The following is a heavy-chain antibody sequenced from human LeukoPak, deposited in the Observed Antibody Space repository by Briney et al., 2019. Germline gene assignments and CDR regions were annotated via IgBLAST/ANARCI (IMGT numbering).Heavy chain of an antibody. CDR3: AREYLVLAYYYDSSGPRGAFDI. V-gene: IGHV4-59*12. Sequence: SETLSLTCTVSGDSMRSYYWSWIRQPPGQGLEWIGYMSYIGITNYNPSLKSRVTISVDTSKNQFSLKLSSVTAADTAVYYCAREYLVLAYYYDSSGPRGAFDIWGQGTMVTVSS. CDR1: GDSMRSYY. CDR2: MSYIGIT. D-gene: IGHD3-22*01. J-gene: IGHJ3*02.